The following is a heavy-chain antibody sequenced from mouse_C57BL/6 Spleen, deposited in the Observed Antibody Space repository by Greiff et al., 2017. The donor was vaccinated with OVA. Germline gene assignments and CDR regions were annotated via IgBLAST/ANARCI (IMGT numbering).Heavy chain of an antibody. CDR3: AREGDYDGSFAY. J-gene: IGHJ3*01. CDR1: GYSITSGYY. Sequence: EVKLVESGPGLVKPSQSLSLTCSVTGYSITSGYYWNWIRQFPGNKLEWMGYISYDGSNNYNPSLKNRISITRDTSKNQFFLKLNSVTTEDTATYYCAREGDYDGSFAYWGQGTLVTVSA. V-gene: IGHV3-6*01. D-gene: IGHD2-4*01. CDR2: ISYDGSN.